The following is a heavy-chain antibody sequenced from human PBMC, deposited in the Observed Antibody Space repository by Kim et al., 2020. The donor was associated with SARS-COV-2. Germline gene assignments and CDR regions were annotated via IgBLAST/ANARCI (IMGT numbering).Heavy chain of an antibody. J-gene: IGHJ4*02. CDR3: ATPGEDYYDSSPLLY. Sequence: SETLSLTCTVSGGSISSSSYYWGWIRQPPGKGLEWIGSIYYSGSTYYNPSLKSRVTISVDTSKNQFSLKLSSVTAADTAVYYCATPGEDYYDSSPLLYWGQGTLVTVSS. CDR1: GGSISSSSYY. CDR2: IYYSGST. V-gene: IGHV4-39*01. D-gene: IGHD3-22*01.